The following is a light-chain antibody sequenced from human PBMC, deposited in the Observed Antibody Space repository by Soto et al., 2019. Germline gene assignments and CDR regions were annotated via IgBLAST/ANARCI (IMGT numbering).Light chain of an antibody. V-gene: IGKV3-20*01. CDR3: QQYGSSGT. CDR2: GAS. Sequence: VMTQSPATLSLSPGERATLSCRASQSVSSLLAWYKQKPGQAPRLLIYGASNRATGIPDSLSGSASGTEFTLTISRMEPEDFAVYYCQQYGSSGTFGHGTKVDI. CDR1: QSVSSL. J-gene: IGKJ1*01.